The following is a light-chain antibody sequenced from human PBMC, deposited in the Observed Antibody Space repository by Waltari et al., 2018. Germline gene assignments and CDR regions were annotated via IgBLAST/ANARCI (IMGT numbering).Light chain of an antibody. CDR2: WAS. V-gene: IGKV4-1*01. CDR1: QSVLYTSSNKNF. Sequence: DIVMTQSPDSLAVSLGERATINCKSSQSVLYTSSNKNFLAWYQQNPGPPPKLLIYWASTRESGVPDRFSGSGSGTDFTLTISSLQSEDVAVYYCQQYYSSPWTFGQGSKVEIK. J-gene: IGKJ1*01. CDR3: QQYYSSPWT.